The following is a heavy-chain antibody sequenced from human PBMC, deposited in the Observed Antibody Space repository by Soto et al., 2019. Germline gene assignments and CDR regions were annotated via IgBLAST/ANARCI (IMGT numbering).Heavy chain of an antibody. J-gene: IGHJ6*03. D-gene: IGHD3-3*01. V-gene: IGHV3-73*01. CDR2: IRSKPNNYAT. CDR3: SRQASDFWSGKPQYYMDV. Sequence: EVQLVESGGGLVQPGGSLKLSCAASGFTFSGSAMHWVRQASGNGLEWVGRIRSKPNNYATAYGASVKGRFTISRDDSKNTAYLQMNSLNTEDTAGYYCSRQASDFWSGKPQYYMDVWGKGTTGTVSS. CDR1: GFTFSGSA.